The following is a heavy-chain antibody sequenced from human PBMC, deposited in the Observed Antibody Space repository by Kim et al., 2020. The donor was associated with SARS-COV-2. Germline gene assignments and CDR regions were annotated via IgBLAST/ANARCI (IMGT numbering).Heavy chain of an antibody. J-gene: IGHJ4*02. V-gene: IGHV1-46*01. Sequence: FAKKYQGRGTMTRDTSTSTVYMELSSLRSEDTALYYCARGLAGSSPNVDYWGQGTLVTVSS. CDR3: ARGLAGSSPNVDY. D-gene: IGHD6-6*01.